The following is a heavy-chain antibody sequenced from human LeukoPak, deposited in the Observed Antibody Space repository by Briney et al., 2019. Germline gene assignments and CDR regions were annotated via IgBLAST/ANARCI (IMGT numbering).Heavy chain of an antibody. J-gene: IGHJ4*02. Sequence: SETLSLTCTVSGGSISSYYWSWIRQPAGKGLEWIGRIYTSGSTNYNPSLKSRVTISADTSKNQFSLKLSSVTAADTAIYYCARFSGGTSRVDYWGQGTLVTVSS. CDR2: IYTSGST. CDR3: ARFSGGTSRVDY. CDR1: GGSISSYY. V-gene: IGHV4-4*07.